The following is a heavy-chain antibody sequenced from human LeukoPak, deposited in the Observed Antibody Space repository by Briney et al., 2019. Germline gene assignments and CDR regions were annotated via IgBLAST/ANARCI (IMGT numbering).Heavy chain of an antibody. CDR2: ISGSGGST. CDR1: GFTFSSYA. V-gene: IGHV3-23*01. D-gene: IGHD3-3*01. J-gene: IGHJ4*02. Sequence: GGSLRLSCAASGFTFSSYAMSWVRQAPGKGLEWVSAISGSGGSTYYADSVKGRFTISRDNSKNTLYLQMNSLRAEDAAVYYCAKGTYDDFWSGYYGYWGQGTQVTVSS. CDR3: AKGTYDDFWSGYYGY.